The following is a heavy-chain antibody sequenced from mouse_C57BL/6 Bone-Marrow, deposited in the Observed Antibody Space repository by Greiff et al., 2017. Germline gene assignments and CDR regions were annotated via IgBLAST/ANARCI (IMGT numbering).Heavy chain of an antibody. CDR2: ISYDGSN. J-gene: IGHJ4*01. V-gene: IGHV3-6*01. Sequence: EVQLVESGPGLVKPSQSLSLTCSVTGYSITSGYYWNWIRQFPGNKLEWMGYISYDGSNNYNPSLKNRISITRDTSKNQFFLKLNSVTTEDTATYYCARAYRAMDYWGQGTSVTVSS. CDR3: ARAYRAMDY. D-gene: IGHD2-10*01. CDR1: GYSITSGYY.